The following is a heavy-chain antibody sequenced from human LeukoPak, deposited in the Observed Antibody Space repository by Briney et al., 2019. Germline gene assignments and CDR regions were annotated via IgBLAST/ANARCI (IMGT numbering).Heavy chain of an antibody. V-gene: IGHV4-34*01. Sequence: SETLSLTCTVSGGSISSYYWSWIRQPPGKGLEWIGEINHSGSTNYNPSLKSRVTISVDTSKNQFSLKLSSVTAADTAVYYCARAWTTVTTFDYWGQGTLVTVSS. D-gene: IGHD4-17*01. CDR2: INHSGST. CDR3: ARAWTTVTTFDY. J-gene: IGHJ4*02. CDR1: GGSISSYY.